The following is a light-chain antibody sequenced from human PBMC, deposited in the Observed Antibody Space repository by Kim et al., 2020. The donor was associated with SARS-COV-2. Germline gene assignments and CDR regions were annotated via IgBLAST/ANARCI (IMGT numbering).Light chain of an antibody. J-gene: IGKJ2*01. CDR3: QQVSSFPYT. CDR2: DGT. V-gene: IGKV1-12*01. CDR1: QGISSW. Sequence: SASVGDRVTLTCRASQGISSWLAWYQQKPGKAPKLLIHDGTNLQSGVPSRFSGSGSETDFTLTISSLQPEDFATYYCQQVSSFPYTFGQGTKLEIK.